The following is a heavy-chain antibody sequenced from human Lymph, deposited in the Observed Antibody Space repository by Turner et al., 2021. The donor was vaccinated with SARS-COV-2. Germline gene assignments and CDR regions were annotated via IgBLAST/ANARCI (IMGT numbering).Heavy chain of an antibody. CDR3: ARAYSGSYYYGMDV. CDR2: ISYDGSNK. Sequence: QVQLVESGGGVVQPGRSLSLSCAASGFTFSSYAMHWVRQAPGKGLEWVAIISYDGSNKYYADSVKGRFTISRDNSKNTLYLQMNSLRAEDAAVYYCARAYSGSYYYGMDVWGQGTTVTVS. CDR1: GFTFSSYA. J-gene: IGHJ6*02. D-gene: IGHD1-26*01. V-gene: IGHV3-30-3*01.